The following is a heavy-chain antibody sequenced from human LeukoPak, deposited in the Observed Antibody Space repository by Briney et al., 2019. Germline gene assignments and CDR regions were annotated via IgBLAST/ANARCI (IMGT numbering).Heavy chain of an antibody. Sequence: GASVKVSCKASGYTFTGYYMFWVRQAPGQGLEWMGWINPNSGGTNYAQKFQGRVTMTRDTSISTAYMELSRLRSDDTAVYYCARGDCSSTNCHWSYYYMDVWGKGTTVTVSS. CDR1: GYTFTGYY. J-gene: IGHJ6*03. CDR3: ARGDCSSTNCHWSYYYMDV. D-gene: IGHD2-2*01. CDR2: INPNSGGT. V-gene: IGHV1-2*02.